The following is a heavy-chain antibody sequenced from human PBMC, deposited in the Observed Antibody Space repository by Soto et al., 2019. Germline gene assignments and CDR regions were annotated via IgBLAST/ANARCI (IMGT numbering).Heavy chain of an antibody. CDR1: GDTFTSFA. CDR3: ECGLRGYGSHYVGGVFGI. J-gene: IGHJ3*02. V-gene: IGHV1-69*06. CDR2: IIPMFGTP. D-gene: IGHD2-8*02. Sequence: SVKDSCKAYGDTFTSFAISWMRQAPGQGLEWMGGIIPMFGTPNYAQKLQGTVTITADRSTSTAYLELRSMRSEYTAMYYCECGLRGYGSHYVGGVFGIWGQGTLVTVSS.